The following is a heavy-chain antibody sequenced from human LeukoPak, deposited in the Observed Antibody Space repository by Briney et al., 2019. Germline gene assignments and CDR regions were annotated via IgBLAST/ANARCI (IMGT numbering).Heavy chain of an antibody. CDR2: MNPNSGNT. D-gene: IGHD6-13*01. J-gene: IGHJ6*03. Sequence: ASVKVSCKASGYTFSNYDIHWVRQATGQGLEWMGWMNPNSGNTGYTQKFQGRVTVTRNTSISTAYMELSSLRSEDTAVYYCARDPGSSYSSSWYDYYYMDVWGKGTTVTISS. CDR1: GYTFSNYD. V-gene: IGHV1-8*01. CDR3: ARDPGSSYSSSWYDYYYMDV.